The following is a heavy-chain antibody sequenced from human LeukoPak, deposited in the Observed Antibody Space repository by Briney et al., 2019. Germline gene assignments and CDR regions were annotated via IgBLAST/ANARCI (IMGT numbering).Heavy chain of an antibody. J-gene: IGHJ6*03. Sequence: PSETLSLTCTVSGGSISSYYWSWIRQPPGKGLEWIGYIYYSGSTNYNPSLKSRVTISVDTSKNQFSLKLSSVTAADTAVYYCARDLLYYDYNNYYYYYYMDVWGKGTTVTVSS. CDR2: IYYSGST. D-gene: IGHD3-16*01. CDR1: GGSISSYY. CDR3: ARDLLYYDYNNYYYYYYMDV. V-gene: IGHV4-59*01.